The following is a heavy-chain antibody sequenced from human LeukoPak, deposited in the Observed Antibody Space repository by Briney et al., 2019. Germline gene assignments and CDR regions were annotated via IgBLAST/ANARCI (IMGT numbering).Heavy chain of an antibody. Sequence: SETLSLTCGVSGNFISRGYYWAWIRPPPGKGLEWIGSIYNTGSTYYNPSLKSRVTMSIDTSKNQFSLKLSSVTAVDTAVYYCARNTSAWSPLGETQSAPHCFDSWGQGTLVTVSS. J-gene: IGHJ4*02. CDR3: ARNTSAWSPLGETQSAPHCFDS. V-gene: IGHV4-38-2*01. D-gene: IGHD6-19*01. CDR1: GNFISRGYY. CDR2: IYNTGST.